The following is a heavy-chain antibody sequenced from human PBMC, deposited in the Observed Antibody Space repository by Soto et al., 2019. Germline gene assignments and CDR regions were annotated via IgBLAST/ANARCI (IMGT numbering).Heavy chain of an antibody. Sequence: SVKVSCKVSGGSFTGSAISWVRQAPGQGLEWMGGIIPIFGTTNYAQKFQGRVTIIADESSSTAYMELSSLRSEDTALYYCARENSIASLSYYYGMDFWGQGTTVTVSS. CDR3: ARENSIASLSYYYGMDF. J-gene: IGHJ6*02. D-gene: IGHD6-6*01. V-gene: IGHV1-69*13. CDR1: GGSFTGSA. CDR2: IIPIFGTT.